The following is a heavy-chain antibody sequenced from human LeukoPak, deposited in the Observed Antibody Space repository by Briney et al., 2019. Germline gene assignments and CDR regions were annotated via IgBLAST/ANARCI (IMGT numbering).Heavy chain of an antibody. J-gene: IGHJ4*02. CDR3: ARDRHSYAD. V-gene: IGHV3-21*01. Sequence: GGSLRLSCAASGFTFSGFWMTWVRQAPGKGLEWVSSISSSSSYIYYADSVKGRFTISRDNAKNSLYLQMNSLRAEDTAVYYCARDRHSYADWGQGTLVTVSS. CDR1: GFTFSGFW. CDR2: ISSSSSYI. D-gene: IGHD5-18*01.